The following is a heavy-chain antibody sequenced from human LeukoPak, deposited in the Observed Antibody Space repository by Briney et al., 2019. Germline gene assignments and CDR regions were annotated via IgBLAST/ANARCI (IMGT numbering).Heavy chain of an antibody. CDR1: GYTFTGYY. Sequence: ASVKVSCKASGYTFTGYYIHWVRQAPGQGLEWMGWINPNGGGTNYAQNFQGRVTMTRDTPISTAYMELSRLRSDDTAIYYCARENNSGWYRKAAFDYWGQGTLVTVTS. J-gene: IGHJ4*02. D-gene: IGHD6-19*01. V-gene: IGHV1-2*02. CDR3: ARENNSGWYRKAAFDY. CDR2: INPNGGGT.